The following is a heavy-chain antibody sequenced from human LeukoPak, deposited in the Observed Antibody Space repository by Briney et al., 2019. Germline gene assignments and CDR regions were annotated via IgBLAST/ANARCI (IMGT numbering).Heavy chain of an antibody. Sequence: PSETLSLTCTVSGGSISSYYWSWIRQPPGKGLEWIGYIYYRSTNYNPSLKSRVTISIDTSKNQLSLKLSSVTAADTAVYYCARDVVVVPAVILRSAIWYFDLWGRGTLVTVSS. D-gene: IGHD2-2*01. CDR1: GGSISSYY. CDR3: ARDVVVVPAVILRSAIWYFDL. V-gene: IGHV4-59*01. J-gene: IGHJ2*01. CDR2: IYYRST.